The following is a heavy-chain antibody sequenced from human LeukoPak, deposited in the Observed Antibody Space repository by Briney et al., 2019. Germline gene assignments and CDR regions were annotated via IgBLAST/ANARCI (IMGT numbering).Heavy chain of an antibody. D-gene: IGHD4-23*01. CDR2: IIPIFGTA. Sequence: GASVKVSCTASGGTFSSYAISWVRQAPGQGLEWMGGIIPIFGTANYAQKFQGRVTITADESTSTAYMELSSLRSEDTAVYYCARDRQAAPGGNMEYWGQGTLVTVSS. CDR1: GGTFSSYA. V-gene: IGHV1-69*01. CDR3: ARDRQAAPGGNMEY. J-gene: IGHJ4*02.